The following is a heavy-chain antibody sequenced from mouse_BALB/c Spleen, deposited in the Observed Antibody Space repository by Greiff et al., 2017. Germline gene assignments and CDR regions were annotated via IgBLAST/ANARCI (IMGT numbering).Heavy chain of an antibody. CDR3: ARDYYGYYYAMDY. D-gene: IGHD1-2*01. CDR2: ISYSGST. Sequence: EVKLLESGPGLVKPSQSLSLTCTVTGYSITSDYAWNWIRQFPGNKLEWMGYISYSGSTSYNPSLKSRISITRDTSKNQFFLQLNSVTTEDTATYYCARDYYGYYYAMDYWGQGTSVTVSS. V-gene: IGHV3-2*02. CDR1: GYSITSDYA. J-gene: IGHJ4*01.